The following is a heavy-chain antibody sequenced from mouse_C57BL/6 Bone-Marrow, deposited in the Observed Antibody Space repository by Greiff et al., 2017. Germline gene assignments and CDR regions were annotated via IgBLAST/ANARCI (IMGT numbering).Heavy chain of an antibody. Sequence: QVQLQQPGAELVRPGTSVKLSCKASGYTFTSYWMHWVKQRPGQGLAWIGVIDPSDSYTNYNQKFKGKATLTVDTSSSTAYMQLSSLTSEDSAVYYCARSYYYGSSWIYWGQGTTLTVSS. CDR1: GYTFTSYW. D-gene: IGHD1-1*01. CDR2: IDPSDSYT. CDR3: ARSYYYGSSWIY. J-gene: IGHJ2*01. V-gene: IGHV1-59*01.